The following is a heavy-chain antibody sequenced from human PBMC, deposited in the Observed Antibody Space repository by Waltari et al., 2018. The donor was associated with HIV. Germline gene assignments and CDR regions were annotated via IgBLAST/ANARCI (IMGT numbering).Heavy chain of an antibody. V-gene: IGHV1-8*01. J-gene: IGHJ4*02. CDR3: ARVYDISGHNPLGY. D-gene: IGHD2-8*01. Sequence: QVRLVQSGAEVKKPGASVKVSCKASAYTFTSYDINWVRQAAGHGLEWMGWMNPTSGNTGYPQKFQGRLTMTRNTSINTAYMERSSLRFDDTAVYYCARVYDISGHNPLGYWGQGTLVTVSS. CDR1: AYTFTSYD. CDR2: MNPTSGNT.